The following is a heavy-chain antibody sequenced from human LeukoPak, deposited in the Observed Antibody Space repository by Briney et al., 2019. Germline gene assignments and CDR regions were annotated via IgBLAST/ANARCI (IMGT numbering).Heavy chain of an antibody. Sequence: PSETLSLTCTVSGGSISSYYWSWIRQPAGKGLEWIGRIYTSGSTNYNPSLKSRVTMSVDTSKNQFSLRLSSVTAADTAVYFCATMVRGVTENWFDPWGQGTLVTVSS. D-gene: IGHD3-10*01. CDR1: GGSISSYY. CDR3: ATMVRGVTENWFDP. J-gene: IGHJ5*02. CDR2: IYTSGST. V-gene: IGHV4-4*07.